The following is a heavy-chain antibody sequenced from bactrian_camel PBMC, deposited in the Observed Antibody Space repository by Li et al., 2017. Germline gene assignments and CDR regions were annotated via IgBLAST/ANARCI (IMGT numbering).Heavy chain of an antibody. CDR1: GNKYEH. J-gene: IGHJ4*01. CDR2: IGFDNDHA. CDR3: AAQGGGDRSGGMWFRGIYYGY. D-gene: IGHD2*01. Sequence: DVQLVESGGGTVQAGESLRLSCVVTGNKYEHMAWFRQAPGKERGWVAIIGFDNDHAHYPYYADSVKGRFTISRDNARNTVCMQMNSLKSEDTAMYYCAAQGGGDRSGGMWFRGIYYGYWGQGTQVTVS. V-gene: IGHV3S66*01.